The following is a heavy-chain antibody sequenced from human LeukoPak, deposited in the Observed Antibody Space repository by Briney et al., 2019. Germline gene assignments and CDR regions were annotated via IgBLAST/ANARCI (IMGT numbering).Heavy chain of an antibody. J-gene: IGHJ4*02. D-gene: IGHD2-2*01. CDR3: ARDVYCSSASCPFDY. CDR2: ISGSSSYK. V-gene: IGHV3-21*01. CDR1: GFTFSTYT. Sequence: GGSLRLSCAASGFTFSTYTMNWVRQAPGKGLEWVSSISGSSSYKYYADSVKGRFTISRDNAKNSLYLQMNSLRAEDTAVYYCARDVYCSSASCPFDYWGQGTLVTVSS.